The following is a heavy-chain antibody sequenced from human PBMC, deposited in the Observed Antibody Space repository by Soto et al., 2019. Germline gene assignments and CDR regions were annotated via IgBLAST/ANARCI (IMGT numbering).Heavy chain of an antibody. CDR2: INAGNGNT. J-gene: IGHJ4*02. Sequence: GASVKVSCKASGYTFTIYAMHWVRQAPGQRLEWMGWINAGNGNTKYSQKFQGRVTITRDTSASTAYMELSSLRSEDTAVYYCARPQGLEWLFILDYWGQGTLVTVSS. CDR3: ARPQGLEWLFILDY. V-gene: IGHV1-3*01. CDR1: GYTFTIYA. D-gene: IGHD3-3*01.